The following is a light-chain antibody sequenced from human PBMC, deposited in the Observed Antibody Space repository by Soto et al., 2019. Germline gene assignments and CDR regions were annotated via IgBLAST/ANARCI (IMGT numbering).Light chain of an antibody. J-gene: IGKJ2*01. CDR3: LQYASSPRA. V-gene: IGKV3-20*01. CDR1: QSVTNY. CDR2: GAS. Sequence: EVVLTQSPGTLSLSPGERATLSCWASQSVTNYLAWYQQKPGQAPRLLIHGASSRATGIPDRFSGSGSGTDFPLPISRMEAEDFAVFYRLQYASSPRAFGQGTKLEIK.